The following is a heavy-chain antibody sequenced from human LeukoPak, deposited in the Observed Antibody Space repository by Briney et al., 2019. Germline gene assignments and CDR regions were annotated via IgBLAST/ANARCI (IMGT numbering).Heavy chain of an antibody. Sequence: PSETLSLTCTVSGGSVSSGSYYWSWIRQPPGKGLEWIGYIYYSGSTNYNPSLKSRVTISVDTSKNQFSLKLSSVTAADTAVYYCARDFPGGYNNWFDPWGQGTLVTVSS. CDR2: IYYSGST. V-gene: IGHV4-61*01. D-gene: IGHD3-22*01. CDR1: GGSVSSGSYY. CDR3: ARDFPGGYNNWFDP. J-gene: IGHJ5*02.